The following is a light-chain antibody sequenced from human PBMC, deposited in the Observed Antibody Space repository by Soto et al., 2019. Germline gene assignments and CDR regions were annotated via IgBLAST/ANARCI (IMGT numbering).Light chain of an antibody. V-gene: IGLV2-23*01. J-gene: IGLJ1*01. CDR3: CSFAGGTTFYV. CDR1: NSDVGDYNL. Sequence: QSVLTQPASVSESPGQSITISCTGTNSDVGDYNLVSWYQHHPGKAPKLMIYEGSKRPSGVSNRFSGSKSGNTASLTISGLQAEDEAHYYCCSFAGGTTFYVFGTGTKLTVL. CDR2: EGS.